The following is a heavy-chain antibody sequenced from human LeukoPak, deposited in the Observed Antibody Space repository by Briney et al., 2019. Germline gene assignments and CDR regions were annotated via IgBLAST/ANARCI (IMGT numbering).Heavy chain of an antibody. CDR2: IRPDGDRT. V-gene: IGHV3-23*01. CDR1: GFPLSTYA. Sequence: PGGSLRLSCAASGFPLSTYAITWVRQGPGKGLEWVSAIRPDGDRTYYANSVRGRFTISRDNSKDTVYLQINGLRVEDTAVYYCARELSGTHGWYTVDYWGQGTLVTVSS. J-gene: IGHJ4*02. D-gene: IGHD6-19*01. CDR3: ARELSGTHGWYTVDY.